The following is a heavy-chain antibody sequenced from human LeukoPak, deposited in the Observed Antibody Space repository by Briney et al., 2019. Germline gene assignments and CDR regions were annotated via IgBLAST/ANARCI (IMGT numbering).Heavy chain of an antibody. D-gene: IGHD4-17*01. V-gene: IGHV6-1*01. CDR2: TYYRSKWNN. Sequence: SQTLSLTCAISGDSVSSNRAAWSWIRQSPSRGLEWLGRTYYRSKWNNDCAVSVISRININPDTSKNQFSLQLNSVTPEDTAVYYCVRGDYGDYTLFDYWGQGTLVTVSS. CDR3: VRGDYGDYTLFDY. CDR1: GDSVSSNRAA. J-gene: IGHJ4*02.